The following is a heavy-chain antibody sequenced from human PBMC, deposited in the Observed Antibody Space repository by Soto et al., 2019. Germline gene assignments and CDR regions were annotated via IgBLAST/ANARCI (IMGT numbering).Heavy chain of an antibody. V-gene: IGHV1-46*01. CDR2: INPSGGST. D-gene: IGHD2-2*01. Sequence: RASVKVSCKASGYTFTSYYMHWVRQAPGQGLEWMGIINPSGGSTSYAQKFQGRVTMTRDTSTSTVYMELSSLRSEDTAVYYCARDPPNCSSTSCYAFHGMDVWGQGTTVTVSS. CDR1: GYTFTSYY. J-gene: IGHJ6*02. CDR3: ARDPPNCSSTSCYAFHGMDV.